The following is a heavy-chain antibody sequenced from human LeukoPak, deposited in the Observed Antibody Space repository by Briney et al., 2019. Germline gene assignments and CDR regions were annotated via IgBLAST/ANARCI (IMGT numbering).Heavy chain of an antibody. V-gene: IGHV3-66*04. CDR1: GFTVSSNY. J-gene: IGHJ4*02. CDR3: AKLPDYDFWSGYYFDY. CDR2: IYSGGST. Sequence: GGSLRLSCAASGFTVSSNYMSWVRQAPGKGLEWVSVIYSGGSTYYADSVKGRFTISRDNSKNTLYLQMNSLRAEDTAVYYCAKLPDYDFWSGYYFDYWGQGTLVTVSS. D-gene: IGHD3-3*01.